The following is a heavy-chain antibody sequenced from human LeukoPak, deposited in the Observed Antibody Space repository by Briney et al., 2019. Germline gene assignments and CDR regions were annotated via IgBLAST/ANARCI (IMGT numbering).Heavy chain of an antibody. D-gene: IGHD3-9*01. Sequence: PRGSLRLSCAASGLTVSSNYMSWVRQAPGKGLEWVSAISGSGGSTYYADSVKGRFTISRDNSKNTLYLQMNSLRAEDTAVYYCAKASDDILTGLTYYYYGMDVWGQGTTVTVSS. V-gene: IGHV3-23*01. CDR2: ISGSGGST. CDR3: AKASDDILTGLTYYYYGMDV. J-gene: IGHJ6*02. CDR1: GLTVSSNY.